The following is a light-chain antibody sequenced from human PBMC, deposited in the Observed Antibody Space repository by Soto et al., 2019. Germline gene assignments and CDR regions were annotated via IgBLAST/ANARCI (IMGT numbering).Light chain of an antibody. CDR1: QYVGNY. Sequence: IRLTQSPTSLIASVGDRVTITCQASQYVGNYLNWYQQKPGEPPRLLISGASNLEPGVPARFSGSGSGADFTFIISSLEPEDFAVYYCQQRSNWPLTFGQGTRLEIK. CDR3: QQRSNWPLT. V-gene: IGKV1-33*01. J-gene: IGKJ5*01. CDR2: GAS.